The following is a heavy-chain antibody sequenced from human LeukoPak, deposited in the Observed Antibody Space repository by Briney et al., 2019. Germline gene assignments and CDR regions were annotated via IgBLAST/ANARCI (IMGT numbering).Heavy chain of an antibody. Sequence: GGSLRLSCAASGFTFNTYTMNWVRQAPGKGLEGVSFISSGSGYIYYADSVKGRLTISRDNPRNMLYMEMNSLRAEDTAVYYCSVMHRYYDGSGYWVQWGQGTLVTVSS. CDR1: GFTFNTYT. D-gene: IGHD3-22*01. V-gene: IGHV3-21*04. CDR3: SVMHRYYDGSGYWVQ. CDR2: ISSGSGYI. J-gene: IGHJ4*02.